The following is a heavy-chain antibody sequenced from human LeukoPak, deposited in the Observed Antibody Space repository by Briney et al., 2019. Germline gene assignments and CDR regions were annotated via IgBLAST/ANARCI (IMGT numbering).Heavy chain of an antibody. Sequence: GGSLRLSCAASGFTFSSYAMHWVGQAPGKGLEWVAVISYDGSNKYYADSVKGRFTISRDDSKNTLYLQMNSLRAEDTAVYYCARDYYYYMDVWGKGTTVTVSS. CDR3: ARDYYYYMDV. V-gene: IGHV3-30*01. J-gene: IGHJ6*03. CDR2: ISYDGSNK. CDR1: GFTFSSYA.